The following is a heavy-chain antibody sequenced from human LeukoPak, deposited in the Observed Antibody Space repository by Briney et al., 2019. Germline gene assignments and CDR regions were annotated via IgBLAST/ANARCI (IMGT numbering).Heavy chain of an antibody. D-gene: IGHD1-26*01. CDR2: ISYDGSNK. CDR3: ARWRSGSYFFDY. V-gene: IGHV3-30-3*01. Sequence: GGSLRPSCAASGFTFSSYAMHWVRQAPGKGLEWVAVISYDGSNKYYADSVKGRFTISRDNSKNTLYLQMNSLRAEDTAVYYCARWRSGSYFFDYWGQGTLVTVSS. CDR1: GFTFSSYA. J-gene: IGHJ4*02.